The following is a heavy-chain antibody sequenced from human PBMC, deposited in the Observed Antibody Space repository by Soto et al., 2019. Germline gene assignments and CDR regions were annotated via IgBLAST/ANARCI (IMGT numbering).Heavy chain of an antibody. CDR1: GDSVSSNSAA. CDR2: TYYRSKWYN. D-gene: IGHD2-2*01. J-gene: IGHJ6*02. V-gene: IGHV6-1*01. CDR3: ARVPGFDPLNQGYYFNVMEV. Sequence: PSQTLSLTCAISGDSVSSNSAAWNWIRQSPSRGLEWLGRTYYRSKWYNDYAVSVKSRITINPDTSKNQFPLQLNSVTPEDTAVYYCARVPGFDPLNQGYYFNVMEVWGQGTTVTVSS.